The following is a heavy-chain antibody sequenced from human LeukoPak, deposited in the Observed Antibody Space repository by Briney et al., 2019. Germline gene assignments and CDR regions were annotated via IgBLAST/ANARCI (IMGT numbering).Heavy chain of an antibody. J-gene: IGHJ3*02. CDR1: GGSISSYY. CDR3: ARQWVLIRALGAFDI. Sequence: SETLPLTCTVSGGSISSYYWSWIRQPAGKGLEWIGRIYTSGSTNYNPSLKSRVTMSVDTSKNQFSLKLSSVTAADTAVYYCARQWVLIRALGAFDIWGQGTMVTVSS. V-gene: IGHV4-4*07. D-gene: IGHD1-26*01. CDR2: IYTSGST.